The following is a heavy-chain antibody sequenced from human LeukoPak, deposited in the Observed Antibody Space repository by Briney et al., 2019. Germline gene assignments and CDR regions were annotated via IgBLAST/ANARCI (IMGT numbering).Heavy chain of an antibody. D-gene: IGHD2-21*01. J-gene: IGHJ4*02. CDR3: ARICSGGNCYVDS. V-gene: IGHV3-74*01. CDR2: INPDGSTT. CDR1: GFTFSTYW. Sequence: GGSLRLSCAASGFTFSTYWMHWVRQAPGKGLVWVSRINPDGSTTTYADSVKGRFTISRDSAKSTLYLQMNSLRAEDTAVYYCARICSGGNCYVDSWGQGTLVTVSS.